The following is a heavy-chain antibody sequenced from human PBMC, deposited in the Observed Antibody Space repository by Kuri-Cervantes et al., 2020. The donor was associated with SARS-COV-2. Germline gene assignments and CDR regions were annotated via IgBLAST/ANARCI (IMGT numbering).Heavy chain of an antibody. J-gene: IGHJ3*02. Sequence: GGSLRLSCAASAFTFSRYKMNRVRQAPGKGLEWVAFIRYDGSNKYYADSVKGRFTISRDNSKNTLYLQMNSLRAEDTAVYYCAKDLGYGDYSDAFDIWGQGTMVTVSS. CDR3: AKDLGYGDYSDAFDI. V-gene: IGHV3-30*02. CDR1: AFTFSRYK. D-gene: IGHD4-17*01. CDR2: IRYDGSNK.